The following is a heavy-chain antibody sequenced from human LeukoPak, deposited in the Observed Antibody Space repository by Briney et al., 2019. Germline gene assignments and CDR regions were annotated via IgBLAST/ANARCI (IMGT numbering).Heavy chain of an antibody. D-gene: IGHD3-22*01. Sequence: GGSLRLSCAASGFTFSNARMSWVRQAPGKGLEWVGRIKSKTDGGTTDYAAPVKGRFTISRDDSKNTLYLQMNSLKTEDTAVYYCTTDRFHYYDSSGIDYWGQGTLVTVSS. CDR1: GFTFSNAR. V-gene: IGHV3-15*01. CDR3: TTDRFHYYDSSGIDY. CDR2: IKSKTDGGTT. J-gene: IGHJ4*02.